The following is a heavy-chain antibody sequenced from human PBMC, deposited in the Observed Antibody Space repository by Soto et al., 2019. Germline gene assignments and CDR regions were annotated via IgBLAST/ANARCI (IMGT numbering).Heavy chain of an antibody. CDR3: VRGMPRKIGLFDL. V-gene: IGHV4-59*01. CDR2: IYYNGAT. D-gene: IGHD2-2*01. Sequence: QVQLQESGPGLVKPSETLSITCSVSGDSISDYYWSWIRQPPGKGPVWIGYIYYNGATNYNPAFRSRVTMSVDTSRDQFSLNLASVTAADTAVYYCVRGMPRKIGLFDLWGLGTLVVVSS. CDR1: GDSISDYY. J-gene: IGHJ4*02.